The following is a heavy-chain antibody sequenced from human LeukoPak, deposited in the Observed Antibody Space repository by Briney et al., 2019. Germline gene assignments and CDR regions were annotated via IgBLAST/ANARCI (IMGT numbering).Heavy chain of an antibody. J-gene: IGHJ3*02. CDR1: GFTFGDYA. CDR2: IRSKAYGGTT. Sequence: GGSLRLSCTASGFTFGDYAMSWVRQAPGEGLEWVGFIRSKAYGGTTEYAASVKGRFTISRDDSKSIAYLQMNSLKTEDTAVYYCTRDGGDGYTSLDAFDIWGQGTMVTVSS. CDR3: TRDGGDGYTSLDAFDI. V-gene: IGHV3-49*04. D-gene: IGHD5-24*01.